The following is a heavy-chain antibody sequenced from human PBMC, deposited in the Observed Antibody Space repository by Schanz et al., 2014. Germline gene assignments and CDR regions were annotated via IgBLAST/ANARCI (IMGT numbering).Heavy chain of an antibody. CDR2: ISDNGMST. Sequence: EVQLLESGGGLVQPGGSLRLSCVASGFTFSSYAMSWVRQAPGKGLEWVSGISDNGMSTYYADSVKGRFSISRENSKSILYHQVNSLRAEDTAVYYCAKAVSGWSTAGYDYWGEGTLVDGSS. CDR3: AKAVSGWSTAGYDY. V-gene: IGHV3-23*01. CDR1: GFTFSSYA. D-gene: IGHD6-19*01. J-gene: IGHJ4*02.